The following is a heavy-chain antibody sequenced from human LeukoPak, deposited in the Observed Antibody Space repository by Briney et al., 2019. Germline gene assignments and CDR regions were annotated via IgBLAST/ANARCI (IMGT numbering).Heavy chain of an antibody. J-gene: IGHJ4*02. CDR2: ISAYNGNT. D-gene: IGHD6-13*01. V-gene: IGHV1-18*01. CDR1: VYTFTSYG. Sequence: GASVTVSCKSSVYTFTSYGISWVRQSPGQGLEWLGWISAYNGNTNYAQKLQGRVTMTTDTSTSTAYMELRSLRSDDTAVYYCARARRIAAAGKLDYWGQGTLVTVSS. CDR3: ARARRIAAAGKLDY.